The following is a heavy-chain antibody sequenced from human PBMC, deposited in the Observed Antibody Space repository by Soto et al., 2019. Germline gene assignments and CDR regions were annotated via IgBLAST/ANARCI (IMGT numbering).Heavy chain of an antibody. J-gene: IGHJ4*02. CDR1: GGSIPPYY. CDR3: VRDCYSSSCFDL. D-gene: IGHD6-13*01. V-gene: IGHV4-59*01. CDR2: ISSSGFT. Sequence: QVQLQESGPGLVKPSETLSLTCTVSGGSIPPYYWSWIRQPPGKRLEWIGYISSSGFTNYNPSLNSRVTISVDTSKNQFSLKLSSVTAADTAVYYCVRDCYSSSCFDLWGQGTLVTVSS.